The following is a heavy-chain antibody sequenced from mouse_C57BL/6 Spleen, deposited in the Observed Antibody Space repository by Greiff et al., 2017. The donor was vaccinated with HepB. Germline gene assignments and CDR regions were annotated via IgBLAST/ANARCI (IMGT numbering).Heavy chain of an antibody. J-gene: IGHJ3*01. CDR1: GFNIKDYY. D-gene: IGHD1-1*01. V-gene: IGHV14-1*01. CDR2: IDPEDGDT. CDR3: TTHSYGSERWFAD. Sequence: VQLQQSGAELVRPGASVKLSCTASGFNIKDYYMHWVKQRPEQGLEWIGRIDPEDGDTEYAPKFQGKATMTADTSSNTAYLQLSSLTSEDTAVYYCTTHSYGSERWFADWGQGTLVTVSA.